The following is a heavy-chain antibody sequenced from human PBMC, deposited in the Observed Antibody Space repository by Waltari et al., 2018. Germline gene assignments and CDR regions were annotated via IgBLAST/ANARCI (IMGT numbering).Heavy chain of an antibody. V-gene: IGHV3-7*01. CDR3: VRXXFWNFDF. J-gene: IGHJ4*02. CDR1: GXTFSGNW. CDR2: IKEDXSKK. Sequence: EVQLVESXGGLVQPGGSLRLSCXGSGXTFSGNWMGWVRQAAGKGLECVANIKEDXSKKNYVDSVEGXFTXARXXXKXSLYRQMXXXRAEXTALYYCVRXXFWNFDFXGQGTLVTVXS. D-gene: IGHD3-3*01.